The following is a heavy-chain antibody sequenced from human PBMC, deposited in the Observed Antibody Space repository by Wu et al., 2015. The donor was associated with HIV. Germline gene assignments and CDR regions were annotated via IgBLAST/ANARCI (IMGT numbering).Heavy chain of an antibody. Sequence: QVQLVQSGAGVKKPGSSVKVSCKASGGSFSDYAISWVRQAPGQGLEWMGRIIPMYGKPIDAQKFQGRITITADDSTSTVDMELSSLRSEDTAVYFCARDRDGGGFYYGMDVWGQGTTVTSLL. CDR2: IIPMYGKP. V-gene: IGHV1-69*18. CDR3: ARDRDGGGFYYGMDV. D-gene: IGHD2-15*01. J-gene: IGHJ6*02. CDR1: GGSFSDYA.